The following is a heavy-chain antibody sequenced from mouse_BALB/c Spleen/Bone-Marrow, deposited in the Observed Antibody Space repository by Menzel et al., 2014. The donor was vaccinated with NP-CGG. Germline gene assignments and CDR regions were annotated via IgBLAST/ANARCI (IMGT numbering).Heavy chain of an antibody. J-gene: IGHJ3*01. CDR2: ISSGSSTI. D-gene: IGHD2-1*01. CDR1: GFTFSSFG. CDR3: ARGGNFAWFAY. V-gene: IGHV5-17*02. Sequence: RVESGGGLVQPGGSRKLSCAASGFTFSSFGMHWVRQAPEKGLEWVAYISSGSSTIYYADTVKGRFTISRDNPKNTLFLQMTSLRSEDTAMYYCARGGNFAWFAYWGQGTLVTVSA.